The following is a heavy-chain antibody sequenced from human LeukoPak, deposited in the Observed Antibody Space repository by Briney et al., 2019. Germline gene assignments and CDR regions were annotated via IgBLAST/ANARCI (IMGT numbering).Heavy chain of an antibody. CDR2: ISGNAGST. Sequence: GGSLRLSCAASGFTFSSYAMSWVRQDPGKGLEWVSAISGNAGSTYYADSEKGRFTISRDNVENSLDLQMNSLRVEDTAVYYCTRGPRGYDSSGAPWGQGTLVTVSS. J-gene: IGHJ5*02. V-gene: IGHV3-23*01. CDR1: GFTFSSYA. D-gene: IGHD3-22*01. CDR3: TRGPRGYDSSGAP.